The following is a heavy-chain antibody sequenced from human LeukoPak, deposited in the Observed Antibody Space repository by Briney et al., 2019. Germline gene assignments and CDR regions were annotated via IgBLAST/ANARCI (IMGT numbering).Heavy chain of an antibody. CDR3: ARQWASTRFDP. CDR1: GGSISSSSYY. CDR2: IYYSGST. V-gene: IGHV4-39*01. Sequence: SETLSLTCTVSGGSISSSSYYWGWIRQPPGKGLEWIGSIYYSGSTYYNPSLKSRVTISVDTSKNQFSLKLSSVTAADTAVYYCARQWASTRFDPWGQGTLVTVSS. J-gene: IGHJ5*02.